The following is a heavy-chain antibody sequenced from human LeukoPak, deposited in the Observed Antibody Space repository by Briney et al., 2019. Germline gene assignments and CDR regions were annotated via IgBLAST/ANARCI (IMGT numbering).Heavy chain of an antibody. CDR3: ARVRGDFETD. V-gene: IGHV4-59*01. Sequence: PSETLPLTCSVSGVSISSYYWTWIRQPPGKGLEWIGYRYYSGSTTYNPSLKSRVTISVDTSKSQFSLKLISVTAADTAIYYCARVRGDFETDWGQGTLVTVSS. CDR1: GVSISSYY. D-gene: IGHD3-16*01. CDR2: RYYSGST. J-gene: IGHJ1*01.